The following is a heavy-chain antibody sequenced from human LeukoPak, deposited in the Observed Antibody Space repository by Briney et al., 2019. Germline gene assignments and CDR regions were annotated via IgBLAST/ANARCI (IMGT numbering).Heavy chain of an antibody. CDR1: GYSISSGYY. CDR3: ARQISGWYVY. J-gene: IGHJ4*02. D-gene: IGHD6-19*01. V-gene: IGHV4-38-2*01. Sequence: SETLSLTCAVSGYSISSGYYWGWIRQPPGKGLEWIGSIYHSGSTYYNPSLKSRVTISVDTSKNQFSLKPSSVTAADTAVYYCARQISGWYVYWGQGTLVTVSS. CDR2: IYHSGST.